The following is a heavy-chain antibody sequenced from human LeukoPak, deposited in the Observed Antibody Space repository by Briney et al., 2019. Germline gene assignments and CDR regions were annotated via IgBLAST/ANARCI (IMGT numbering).Heavy chain of an antibody. D-gene: IGHD6-19*01. CDR1: GGSMSPYH. CDR3: ARAVSGSFDY. CDR2: IYYSGST. J-gene: IGHJ4*02. Sequence: SETLSLTCTVSGGSMSPYHWGWIRQPPGNGLEWTGYIYYSGSTNYNPSLNSRVTISVETSKNQFSLRLSSVNAADTAIYYCARAVSGSFDYWGQGNLVTVSS. V-gene: IGHV4-59*12.